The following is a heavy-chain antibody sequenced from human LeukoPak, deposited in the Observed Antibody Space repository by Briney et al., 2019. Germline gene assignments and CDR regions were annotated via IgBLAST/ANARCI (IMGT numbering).Heavy chain of an antibody. J-gene: IGHJ4*02. Sequence: AGGSLRLSCAASGFTFSDYYMSWIRQAPGKGLEWVSYISSSSYTNYADSVTGRFTISRDNAKNSLYLQMNSLRVEDTAVYYCASSKWFYFDSWGQGTLVTVSS. V-gene: IGHV3-11*06. CDR3: ASSKWFYFDS. CDR1: GFTFSDYY. D-gene: IGHD3-22*01. CDR2: ISSSSYT.